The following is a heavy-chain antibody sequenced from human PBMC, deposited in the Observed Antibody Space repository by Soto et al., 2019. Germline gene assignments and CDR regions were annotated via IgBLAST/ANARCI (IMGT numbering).Heavy chain of an antibody. CDR1: GFSFSDYY. Sequence: EVQLVESGGGLVQPGGSLRLSCAASGFSFSDYYINWVRQAPEKGLEWVGRTRNKASSYTTDYAAFVKGRFTISRDDSKNLIYLQMNSLKTEDTAVYYCAREGSSSGPDYEYWGQGTLVTVSS. CDR2: TRNKASSYTT. V-gene: IGHV3-72*01. CDR3: AREGSSSGPDYEY. J-gene: IGHJ4*02. D-gene: IGHD3-22*01.